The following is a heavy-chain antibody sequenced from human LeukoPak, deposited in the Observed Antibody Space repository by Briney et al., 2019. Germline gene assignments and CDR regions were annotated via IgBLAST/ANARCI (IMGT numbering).Heavy chain of an antibody. V-gene: IGHV4-59*01. CDR3: ARVGDWNDLVY. CDR2: ILYSGTT. CDR1: GGSISPYY. J-gene: IGHJ4*02. D-gene: IGHD1-1*01. Sequence: PSETLSLTCTVSGGSISPYYWSWIRQTPGKGLEGIGYILYSGTTTNYNPSLKSRVTISVDTSKNQFSLKLSSVTAADTAVYYCARVGDWNDLVYWGQGTLVTVSS.